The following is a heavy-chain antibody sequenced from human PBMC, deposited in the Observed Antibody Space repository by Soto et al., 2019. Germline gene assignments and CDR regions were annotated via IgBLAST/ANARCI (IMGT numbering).Heavy chain of an antibody. CDR1: GFTFSSYG. CDR2: IWYDGSNK. D-gene: IGHD1-7*01. CDR3: ARDGGTYNWNYRFQPASYYFDY. V-gene: IGHV3-33*01. J-gene: IGHJ4*02. Sequence: GGSLRLSCAVSGFTFSSYGMRWVRQDPGKGLEWVAVIWYDGSNKYYADSVKGRFTISRDNSKNTLYLQMNSLRAEDTAVYYCARDGGTYNWNYRFQPASYYFDYWGQGTLVTVSS.